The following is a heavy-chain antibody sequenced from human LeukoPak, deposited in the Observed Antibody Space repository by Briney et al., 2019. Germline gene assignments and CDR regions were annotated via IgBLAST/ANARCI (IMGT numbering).Heavy chain of an antibody. CDR2: IFYSGST. V-gene: IGHV4-39*07. CDR1: GGSISTSNYY. D-gene: IGHD3-10*01. Sequence: PSEPLSLTCTVSGGSISTSNYYWGWIRQPPGKGLEWIGTIFYSGSTYYSPSLKSRVTISLDTSRNQFSLKLSSVTAADTAVYYCAGWFGEGHFDYWGQGTLVTVSS. CDR3: AGWFGEGHFDY. J-gene: IGHJ4*02.